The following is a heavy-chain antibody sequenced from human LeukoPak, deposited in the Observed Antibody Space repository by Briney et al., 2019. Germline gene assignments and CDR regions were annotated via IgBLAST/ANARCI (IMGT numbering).Heavy chain of an antibody. CDR1: GYTFTSYY. V-gene: IGHV1-46*01. J-gene: IGHJ6*03. CDR2: INPTGGST. CDR3: ARGGAWFHKGYYYYMDV. D-gene: IGHD6-19*01. Sequence: GASVKVSCKASGYTFTSYYMHWVRQAPGQGLEWMGLINPTGGSTGYAQKFQGRVTMTRDMSTSTDYMELSSLRSEDTAVYYCARGGAWFHKGYYYYMDVWGKGTTVTISS.